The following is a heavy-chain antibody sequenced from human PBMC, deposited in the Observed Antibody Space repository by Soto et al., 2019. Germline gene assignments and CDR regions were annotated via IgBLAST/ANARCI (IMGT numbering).Heavy chain of an antibody. D-gene: IGHD6-13*01. V-gene: IGHV3-73*01. Sequence: GGSLRLSCAASGLTFSDSALHWVRQASGKGLEWVGRIRSQAKNYATTYGASMKGRFTISRDDSKNTAYLQMDSLKTDDRAVYYCVRDNSGFDYWGQGTVVTVSS. J-gene: IGHJ4*02. CDR2: IRSQAKNYAT. CDR3: VRDNSGFDY. CDR1: GLTFSDSA.